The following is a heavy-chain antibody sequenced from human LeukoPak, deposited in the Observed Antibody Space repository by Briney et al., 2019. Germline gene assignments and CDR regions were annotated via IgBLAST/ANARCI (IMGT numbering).Heavy chain of an antibody. CDR3: ARSATVTGDWYFDF. J-gene: IGHJ2*01. D-gene: IGHD4-17*01. CDR2: INCGESYA. Sequence: GESLRISCEGSGYTFTNYWISWVRQRPGRGLEWMGWINCGESYAIYSPSFQGHVIMSADRSVRTVYLQRASLQTSDSAMYYCARSATVTGDWYFDFWGPGTLVTVSP. V-gene: IGHV5-10-1*01. CDR1: GYTFTNYW.